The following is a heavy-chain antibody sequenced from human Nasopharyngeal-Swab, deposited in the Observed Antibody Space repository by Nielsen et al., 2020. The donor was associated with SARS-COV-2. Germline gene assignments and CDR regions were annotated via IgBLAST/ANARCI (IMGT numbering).Heavy chain of an antibody. CDR1: GFTFSSYA. J-gene: IGHJ6*03. D-gene: IGHD2-21*02. Sequence: GESLKISCAASGFTFSSYAMNWVRQAPGKGLEWVGRIKSKTDGGTTDYAAPVKGRFTISRDDSKNTLYLQMNSLKTEDTAVYYCSVVTSMDVWGKGTTVTVSS. CDR2: IKSKTDGGTT. CDR3: SVVTSMDV. V-gene: IGHV3-15*01.